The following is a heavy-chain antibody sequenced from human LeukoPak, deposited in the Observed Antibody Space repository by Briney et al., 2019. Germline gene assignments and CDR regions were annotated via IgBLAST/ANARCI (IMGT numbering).Heavy chain of an antibody. CDR2: ISSSSSYK. D-gene: IGHD2-15*01. Sequence: PGGSLRLSCAASGFTFSSYSMNWVRQAPGKGLEWVSSISSSSSYKYYADSVKGRFTISRDNAKNSLYLQMNSLRAEDTAVYYCAGMAGGYCSGGSCYIDYWGQGTLVTVSS. CDR1: GFTFSSYS. V-gene: IGHV3-21*01. CDR3: AGMAGGYCSGGSCYIDY. J-gene: IGHJ4*02.